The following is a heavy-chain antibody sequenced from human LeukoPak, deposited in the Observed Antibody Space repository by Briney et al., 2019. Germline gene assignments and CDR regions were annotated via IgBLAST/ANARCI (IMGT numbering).Heavy chain of an antibody. Sequence: SETLSLTCTVSGGSISSYYWSWIRQPPGKGLEWIGEINHSGSTNYNPSLKSRVTISVDTSKNQFSLKLSSVTAADTAVYYCASDRGGYSSSWYSAWGQGTLVTVSS. V-gene: IGHV4-34*01. CDR3: ASDRGGYSSSWYSA. CDR1: GGSISSYY. D-gene: IGHD6-13*01. J-gene: IGHJ5*02. CDR2: INHSGST.